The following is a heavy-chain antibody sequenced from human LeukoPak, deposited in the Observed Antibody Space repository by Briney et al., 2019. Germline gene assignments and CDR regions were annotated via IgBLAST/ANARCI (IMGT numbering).Heavy chain of an antibody. CDR2: ISDTGGST. J-gene: IGHJ4*02. CDR3: AKPHFDY. Sequence: GGSLRLSCAASGLTFSIHWMSWVRQAPGKGLEWVSAISDTGGSTYYADSVKGRFTISRDNSKNTLHLQMNSLRAEDTALYYCAKPHFDYWGQGILVTVSS. CDR1: GLTFSIHW. V-gene: IGHV3-23*01.